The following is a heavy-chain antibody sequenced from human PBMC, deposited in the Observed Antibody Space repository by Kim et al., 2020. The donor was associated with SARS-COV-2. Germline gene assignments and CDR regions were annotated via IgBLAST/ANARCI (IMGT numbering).Heavy chain of an antibody. D-gene: IGHD6-19*01. V-gene: IGHV1-69*13. J-gene: IGHJ2*01. CDR3: ASAYSSGWRRTWYFDL. Sequence: SVKVSCKASGGTFSSYAISWVRQAPGQGLEWMGGIIPIFGTANYAQKFQGRVTITADESTSPAYMELSSLRSEDTAVYYCASAYSSGWRRTWYFDLWGRGTLVTVSS. CDR1: GGTFSSYA. CDR2: IIPIFGTA.